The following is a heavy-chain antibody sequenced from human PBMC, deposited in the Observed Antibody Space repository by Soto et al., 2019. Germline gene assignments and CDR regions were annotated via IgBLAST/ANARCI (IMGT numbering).Heavy chain of an antibody. CDR3: ARGLGKD. CDR1: GGSFSGYY. J-gene: IGHJ4*02. V-gene: IGHV4-34*01. Sequence: QVQLQQWGAGLLKPSETLSLTCAVYGGSFSGYYWSWIRQPPGKGLEWIGEINHSGSTNYNPSLKXRXXLSVDTSKHQFSLKLSSVTAADTAVDYCARGLGKDWGQGTLVTVSS. CDR2: INHSGST.